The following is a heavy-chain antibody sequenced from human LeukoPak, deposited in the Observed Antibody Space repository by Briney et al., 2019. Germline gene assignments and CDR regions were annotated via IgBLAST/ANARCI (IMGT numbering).Heavy chain of an antibody. D-gene: IGHD2-2*01. CDR1: GYTFTGYY. V-gene: IGHV1-2*06. Sequence: GASVKVSCKASGYTFTGYYMHWVRQAPGQGLEWMGRINPNSGGTNYAQKFQGRVTMTRDTSISTAYMELSRLRSDDTAVYYCARAIAQYCSSTSCYYYYMDVWGKGTTVTVSS. CDR2: INPNSGGT. J-gene: IGHJ6*03. CDR3: ARAIAQYCSSTSCYYYYMDV.